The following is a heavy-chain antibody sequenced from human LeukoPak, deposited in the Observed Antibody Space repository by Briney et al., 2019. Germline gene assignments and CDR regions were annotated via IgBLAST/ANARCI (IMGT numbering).Heavy chain of an antibody. CDR1: GGTFSSYA. CDR3: ARGVGRQQWLVPFDY. J-gene: IGHJ4*02. D-gene: IGHD6-19*01. Sequence: ASVKVSCKASGGTFSSYAISRVRQAPGQGLEWMGGIIPIFGTANYAQKFQGRVTITADESTSTAYMELSSLRSEDTAVYYCARGVGRQQWLVPFDYWGQGTLVTVSS. V-gene: IGHV1-69*13. CDR2: IIPIFGTA.